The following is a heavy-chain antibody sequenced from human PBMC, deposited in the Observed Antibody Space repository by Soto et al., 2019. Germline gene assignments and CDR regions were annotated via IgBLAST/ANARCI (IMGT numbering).Heavy chain of an antibody. J-gene: IGHJ4*02. V-gene: IGHV3-23*01. CDR2: ISGSGGST. Sequence: EVQLLESGGGLVQPGGSLRLSCAASGFTFSSYAMSWVRQAPGKGLEWVSAISGSGGSTYYADSVKGRFTISRDNSKNTLYLQMNSLRAEDTAVYYCAKTTPPNGYRYSYEDYWGQGTLVTVSS. CDR3: AKTTPPNGYRYSYEDY. D-gene: IGHD5-18*01. CDR1: GFTFSSYA.